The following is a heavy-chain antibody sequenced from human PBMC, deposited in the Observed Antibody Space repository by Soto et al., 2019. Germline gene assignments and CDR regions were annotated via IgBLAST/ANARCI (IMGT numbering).Heavy chain of an antibody. CDR2: ISVSGGST. D-gene: IGHD6-19*01. CDR3: AKGSSGWFFTPLPPNWFDP. CDR1: GFTFSSYA. Sequence: GGSLRLSCAASGFTFSSYAMSWVRQAPGKGLEWVSAISVSGGSTYYADSVKGRFTISRDNSKNTLYLQMNSLRAEDTAVYYCAKGSSGWFFTPLPPNWFDPWGQGTLVTVSS. J-gene: IGHJ5*02. V-gene: IGHV3-23*01.